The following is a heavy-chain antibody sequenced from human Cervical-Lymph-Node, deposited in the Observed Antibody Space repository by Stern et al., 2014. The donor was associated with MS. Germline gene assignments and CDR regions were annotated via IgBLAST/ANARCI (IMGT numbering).Heavy chain of an antibody. CDR1: GFTFSTYP. V-gene: IGHV3-23*04. J-gene: IGHJ4*02. Sequence: EVQLVESGGGLVQPGGSLRLSCAASGFTFSTYPMTWVRQAPGKGLEWVSAISDSGVSTYYADSVKGRVTISRDNSKNTLYLQMNSLRAEDTAVYYCAKAEYCSSISCYALDYWGQGTLVTVSS. CDR2: ISDSGVST. D-gene: IGHD2-2*01. CDR3: AKAEYCSSISCYALDY.